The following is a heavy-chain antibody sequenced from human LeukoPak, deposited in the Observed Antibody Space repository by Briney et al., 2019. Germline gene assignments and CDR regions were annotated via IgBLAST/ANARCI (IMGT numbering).Heavy chain of an antibody. V-gene: IGHV3-7*01. CDR1: GFTFSSYW. CDR3: ARDVYSSGWYVKYYYYMDV. D-gene: IGHD6-19*01. J-gene: IGHJ6*03. CDR2: IKQDGSEK. Sequence: GGSLRLSCAASGFTFSSYWMSWVPEAPGKGLECVANIKQDGSEKYYVDSVKGRFTISRDNAKNSLYLRMNSLRAEDTAVYYCARDVYSSGWYVKYYYYMDVWGKGTTVTVSS.